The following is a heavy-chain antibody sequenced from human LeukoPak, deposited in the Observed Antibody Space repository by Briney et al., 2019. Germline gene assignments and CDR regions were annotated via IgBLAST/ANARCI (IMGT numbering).Heavy chain of an antibody. CDR2: INPNSGGT. CDR3: ATTVTTLYYYYYMDV. CDR1: GYTFTGDY. Sequence: ASVKVSCKASGYTFTGDYVHWVRQAPGQRLEWMGWINPNSGGTNYAQKFQGRVTMTRDTSISTAYMEVSRLRSDDTAVYYCATTVTTLYYYYYMDVWGRGTTGTVSS. V-gene: IGHV1-2*02. D-gene: IGHD4-11*01. J-gene: IGHJ6*03.